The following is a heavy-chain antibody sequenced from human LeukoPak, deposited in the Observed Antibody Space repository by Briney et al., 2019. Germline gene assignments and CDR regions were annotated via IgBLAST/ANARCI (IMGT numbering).Heavy chain of an antibody. CDR1: GFTFTTYW. D-gene: IGHD7-27*01. CDR3: ARENWANDY. V-gene: IGHV3-7*01. CDR2: IKQDGSQK. Sequence: GGSLRLSCAASGFTFTTYWMTWVRQAPGKGLEWVANIKQDGSQKCYEDSVKGRFTISRDNAKNSLYLQMNSLKAEDTAVYYCARENWANDYWGQGTLVTVSS. J-gene: IGHJ4*02.